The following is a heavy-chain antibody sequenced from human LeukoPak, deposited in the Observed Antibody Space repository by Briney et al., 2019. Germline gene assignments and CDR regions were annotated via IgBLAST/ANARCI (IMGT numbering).Heavy chain of an antibody. CDR2: IYYSGST. D-gene: IGHD2-2*01. J-gene: IGHJ6*02. V-gene: IGHV4-39*07. Sequence: PSETLSLTCTVSGGSISSSSYYWGWIRQPPGKRLEWIGSIYYSGSTYYNPSLKSRVTIPVDTSKNQFSLKLSSVTAADTAVYYCARFTNPRSYYGMDVWGQGTTVTVSS. CDR3: ARFTNPRSYYGMDV. CDR1: GGSISSSSYY.